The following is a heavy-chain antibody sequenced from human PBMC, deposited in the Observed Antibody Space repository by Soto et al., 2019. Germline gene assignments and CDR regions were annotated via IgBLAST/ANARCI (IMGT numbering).Heavy chain of an antibody. CDR3: TTLEYSSSTYYYYYYMDV. D-gene: IGHD6-6*01. Sequence: EVQLVESGGGLVQPGGSLKLSCAASGFTFRGSAMHWVRQASGKGLEWVGRIRSYANSYATAYAESVKGRFTISRDDSKTTTYLQRNTRKTEDTAVYYRTTLEYSSSTYYYYYYMDVWGKGTTVTVS. J-gene: IGHJ6*03. V-gene: IGHV3-73*01. CDR1: GFTFRGSA. CDR2: IRSYANSYAT.